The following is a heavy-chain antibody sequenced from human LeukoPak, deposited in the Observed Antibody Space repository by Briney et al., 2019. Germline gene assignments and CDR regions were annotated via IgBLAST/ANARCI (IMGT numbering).Heavy chain of an antibody. V-gene: IGHV3-53*01. CDR3: ARRAGGYSHPYDY. CDR2: IYSGGST. D-gene: IGHD4-23*01. CDR1: GFTVSSNY. Sequence: GGSLRLSCAASGFTVSSNYMSWVRQAPGKGLEWVSLIYSGGSTYYADSVKGRFSISRNNSKNTLYLQMNSLRAEDTAVYYCARRAGGYSHPYDYWGQGTLVTVSS. J-gene: IGHJ4*02.